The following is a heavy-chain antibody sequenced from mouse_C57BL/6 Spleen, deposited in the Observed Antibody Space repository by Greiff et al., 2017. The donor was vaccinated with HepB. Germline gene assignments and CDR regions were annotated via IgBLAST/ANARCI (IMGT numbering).Heavy chain of an antibody. J-gene: IGHJ3*01. CDR2: INPGSGGT. D-gene: IGHD2-4*01. CDR3: ARGDDYDGWFAY. V-gene: IGHV1-54*01. Sequence: VQLQQSGAELVRPGTSVKVSCKASGYAFTNYLIEWVKQRPGQGLEWIGVINPGSGGTNYNEKFKGKATLTADKSSSTAYMQLSSLTSEDSAVYFCARGDDYDGWFAYWGQGTLVTVSA. CDR1: GYAFTNYL.